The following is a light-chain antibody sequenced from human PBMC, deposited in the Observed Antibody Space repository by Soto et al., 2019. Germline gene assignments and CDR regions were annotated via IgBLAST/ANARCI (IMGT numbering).Light chain of an antibody. V-gene: IGLV1-44*01. CDR2: SSN. CDR1: NSNIGSNT. J-gene: IGLJ1*01. CDR3: SSYTSSSTLYV. Sequence: QSLLTQPPSASGTPGQRVTISCSGSNSNIGSNTVNWYQQFPGAAPKLLVYSSNLRPSGVPDRFSGSKSGTSASLAISGLQSEDEADYYCSSYTSSSTLYVFGTGTKLTVL.